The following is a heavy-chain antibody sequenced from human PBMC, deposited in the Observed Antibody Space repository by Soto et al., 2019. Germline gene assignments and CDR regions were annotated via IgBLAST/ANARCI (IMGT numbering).Heavy chain of an antibody. D-gene: IGHD2-21*02. V-gene: IGHV1-69*02. J-gene: IGHJ5*02. Sequence: QVQLVQSGAEVKKPGSSVKVSCKASGGTFSSYTISWVRQAPGQGLEWMGRIIPILGIAHYAQKFQGRVTITADKSTSTADMELSTLRSEDTAVYYCARGAYCGGDCYVSWFAPWGQGTMVTVSS. CDR2: IIPILGIA. CDR3: ARGAYCGGDCYVSWFAP. CDR1: GGTFSSYT.